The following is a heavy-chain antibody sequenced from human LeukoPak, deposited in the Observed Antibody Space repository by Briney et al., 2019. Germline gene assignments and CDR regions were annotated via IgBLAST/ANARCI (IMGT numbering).Heavy chain of an antibody. CDR3: ARDDRIVGAAGGWAFDI. J-gene: IGHJ3*02. CDR1: GGSLSSYY. CDR2: IYYSGST. V-gene: IGHV4-59*01. Sequence: SETLSLTCTVSGGSLSSYYWSWIRQPPGKGLEWIGYIYYSGSTNYNPSLKSRVTISVDTSKNQFSLKLSSVTAADTAVYYCARDDRIVGAAGGWAFDIWGQGTMVTVSS. D-gene: IGHD1-26*01.